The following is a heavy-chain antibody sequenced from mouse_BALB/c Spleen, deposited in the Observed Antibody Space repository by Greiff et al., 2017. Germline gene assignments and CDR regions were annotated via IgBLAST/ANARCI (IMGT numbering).Heavy chain of an antibody. CDR1: GYTFTSYW. CDR2: IDPSDSET. J-gene: IGHJ4*01. CDR3: ARRGGYHAMDY. Sequence: VQLQQPGAELVKPGAPVKLSCKASGYTFTSYWMNWVKQRPGRGLEWIGRIDPSDSETHYNQKFKDKATLTVDKSSSTAYIQLSSLTSEDSAVYYCARRGGYHAMDYWGQGTSVTVSS. V-gene: IGHV1-69*02.